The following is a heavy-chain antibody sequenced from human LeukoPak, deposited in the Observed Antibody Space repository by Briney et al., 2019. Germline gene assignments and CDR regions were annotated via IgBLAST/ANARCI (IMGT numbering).Heavy chain of an antibody. CDR3: AKEGLGSSWYPNYFDY. CDR2: ISYDGSNK. D-gene: IGHD6-13*01. Sequence: GGSLRLSCAASGFTLSAYAMHWVRQAPGKGLEWVALISYDGSNKYYADFVKGRFTISRDSSKNTLYLQVNSLRAEDTAVYYCAKEGLGSSWYPNYFDYWGQGTLVTASS. CDR1: GFTLSAYA. V-gene: IGHV3-30*18. J-gene: IGHJ4*02.